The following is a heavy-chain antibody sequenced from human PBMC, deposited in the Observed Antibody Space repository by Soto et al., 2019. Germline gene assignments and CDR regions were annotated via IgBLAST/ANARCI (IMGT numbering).Heavy chain of an antibody. J-gene: IGHJ6*03. CDR2: ISSSSSYI. V-gene: IGHV3-21*01. CDR1: GFTFSSYS. Sequence: EVQLVESGGGLVKPGGSLRLSCAASGFTFSSYSMNWVRQAPGKGLEWVSSISSSSSYIYYADSVKGRFTISRDNAKNSLYLKRNSLGAEDTVVYYCARETGGYGVLGELLSDYYYYYMEVW. D-gene: IGHD3-10*02. CDR3: ARETGGYGVLGELLSDYYYYYMEV.